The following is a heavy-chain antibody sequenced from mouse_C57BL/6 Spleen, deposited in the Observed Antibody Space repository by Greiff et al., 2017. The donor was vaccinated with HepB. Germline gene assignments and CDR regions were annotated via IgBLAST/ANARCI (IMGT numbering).Heavy chain of an antibody. Sequence: DVMLVESGGGLVKPGGSLKLSCAASGFTFSSYAMSWVRQTPEKRLEWVATISDGGSYTYYPDNVKGRFTISRDNAKNNLYLQMSHLKSEDTAMYYCARERFITTVVEDYAMDYWGQGTSVTVSS. D-gene: IGHD1-1*01. CDR2: ISDGGSYT. CDR3: ARERFITTVVEDYAMDY. V-gene: IGHV5-4*01. CDR1: GFTFSSYA. J-gene: IGHJ4*01.